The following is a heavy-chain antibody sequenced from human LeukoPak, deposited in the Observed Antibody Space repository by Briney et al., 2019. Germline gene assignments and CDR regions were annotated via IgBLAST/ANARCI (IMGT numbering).Heavy chain of an antibody. V-gene: IGHV4-34*01. J-gene: IGHJ3*02. CDR1: GGSFSGYY. D-gene: IGHD2/OR15-2a*01. CDR3: ARGSRGTTTYAFDI. CDR2: INHSGST. Sequence: SETLSLTCAVYGGSFSGYYWSWIRQPPGKGLEWIGEINHSGSTNYNLSLKSRVTISVDTSKNQFSLKLSSVTAADTAVYYCARGSRGTTTYAFDIWGQGTMVTVSS.